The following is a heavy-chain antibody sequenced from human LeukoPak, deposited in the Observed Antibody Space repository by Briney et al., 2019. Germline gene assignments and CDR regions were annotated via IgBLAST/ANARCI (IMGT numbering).Heavy chain of an antibody. D-gene: IGHD6-6*01. V-gene: IGHV3-48*03. J-gene: IGHJ4*02. CDR3: ARGGAARPDY. CDR2: ISSSGSTI. Sequence: GGSLRLSCAASGFTFSSYEMNWVRQAPGKGLEWVSYISSSGSTIYYADSVKGRFTISRDNAKNSLYLQMNTLRAEDTAMYYCARGGAARPDYWGQGTLVTVSS. CDR1: GFTFSSYE.